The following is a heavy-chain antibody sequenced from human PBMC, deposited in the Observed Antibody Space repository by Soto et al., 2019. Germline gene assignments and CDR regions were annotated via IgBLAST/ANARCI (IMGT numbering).Heavy chain of an antibody. CDR2: IFHSGNT. CDR3: ARRTWGMDV. Sequence: QVQLQESGPGLVKPSGTLSLTCAVSSGSIGTTNWWSWVSQTPGKGLEWIGEIFHSGNTYYNPSLASRVTISVDTSKNQFSLNLRSVPAAATAVYYCARRTWGMDVWGQGTTVTVSS. J-gene: IGHJ6*02. V-gene: IGHV4-4*02. D-gene: IGHD2-8*01. CDR1: SGSIGTTNW.